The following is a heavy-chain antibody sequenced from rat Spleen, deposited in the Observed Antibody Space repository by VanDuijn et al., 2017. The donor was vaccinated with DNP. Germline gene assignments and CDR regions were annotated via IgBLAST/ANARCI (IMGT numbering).Heavy chain of an antibody. Sequence: EVQLKESGPGLVQPSQTLSLTCTVSGFSLTDYSVHWVRQPPGKGLEWMGVMWSGGSTAYNSALKSRLSISRDTSKSQVFLKMNSLQTEDTAIYYCTSSYYYSGPHYWGQGVMVTVSS. J-gene: IGHJ2*01. CDR1: GFSLTDYS. V-gene: IGHV2S63*01. D-gene: IGHD1-1*01. CDR3: TSSYYYSGPHY. CDR2: MWSGGST.